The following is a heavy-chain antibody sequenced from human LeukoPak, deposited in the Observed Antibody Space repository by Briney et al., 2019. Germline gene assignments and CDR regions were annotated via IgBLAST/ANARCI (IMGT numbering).Heavy chain of an antibody. J-gene: IGHJ4*02. CDR1: GGSFSGYY. CDR3: ARETRGYSYGYAGYFDY. D-gene: IGHD5-18*01. Sequence: SETLSLTYAVYGGSFSGYYWSWVRQPPGKGLEWIGEINHSGSTNYNPSLKSRVTISVETSKNQFSLKLSSVTAADTAVYYCARETRGYSYGYAGYFDYWGQGTLVTVSS. CDR2: INHSGST. V-gene: IGHV4-34*01.